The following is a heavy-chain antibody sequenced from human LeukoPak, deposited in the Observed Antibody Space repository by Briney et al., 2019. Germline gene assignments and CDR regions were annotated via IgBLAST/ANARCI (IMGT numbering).Heavy chain of an antibody. CDR3: ARGGWSHDY. Sequence: PSETLSLTCTVSGGSISNSYWGWIRQPPGRGLEWIGYIYYSGSTNYNSSLKSRVTISVDTSKNQFSLKLSSVTPADTAVYFCARGGWSHDYWGQGTLVTVSS. CDR1: GGSISNSY. D-gene: IGHD2-15*01. CDR2: IYYSGST. V-gene: IGHV4-59*01. J-gene: IGHJ4*02.